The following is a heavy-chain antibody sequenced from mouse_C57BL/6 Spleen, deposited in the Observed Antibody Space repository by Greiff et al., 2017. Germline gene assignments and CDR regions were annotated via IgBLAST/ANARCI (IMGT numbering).Heavy chain of an antibody. Sequence: VKLVESGAELVKPGASVKISCKASGYAFSSYWMNWVKQRPGKGLEWIGQIYPGDGDTNYNGKFKGKATLTADKSSSTAYMQLSSLTSEDSAVYFCARLCSGYYFGYWGQGATLTVSS. CDR3: ARLCSGYYFGY. J-gene: IGHJ2*01. D-gene: IGHD3-2*02. V-gene: IGHV1-80*01. CDR2: IYPGDGDT. CDR1: GYAFSSYW.